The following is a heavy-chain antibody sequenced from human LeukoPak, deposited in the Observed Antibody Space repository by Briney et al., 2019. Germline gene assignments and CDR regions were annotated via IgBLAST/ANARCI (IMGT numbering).Heavy chain of an antibody. J-gene: IGHJ1*01. CDR1: GFTFSSYG. CDR3: AKGPGDGYNLNAEYFQH. CDR2: ISYDGSNK. V-gene: IGHV3-30*18. Sequence: PGGSLRLSCAASGFTFSSYGMHWVRQAPGKGLEWVAVISYDGSNKYYADPVKGRFTISRDNSKNTLYLQMNSLRAEDTAVYYCAKGPGDGYNLNAEYFQHWGQGTLVTVSS. D-gene: IGHD5-24*01.